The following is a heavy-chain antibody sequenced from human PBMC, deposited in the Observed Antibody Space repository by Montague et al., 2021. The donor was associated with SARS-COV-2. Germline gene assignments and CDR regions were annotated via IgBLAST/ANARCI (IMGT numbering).Heavy chain of an antibody. CDR3: ARRITMVRGVTKGNNWFDP. J-gene: IGHJ5*02. CDR2: IFHSGST. D-gene: IGHD3-10*01. Sequence: SETLSLTCAVSGGSISSDNWWSWVRQSPGQGLEWIGEIFHSGSTNYNPSLKSRVTMSVDKSKNDFSLKLSPVTAADTAMYYCARRITMVRGVTKGNNWFDPWGRGILVTVSS. V-gene: IGHV4-4*02. CDR1: GGSISSDNW.